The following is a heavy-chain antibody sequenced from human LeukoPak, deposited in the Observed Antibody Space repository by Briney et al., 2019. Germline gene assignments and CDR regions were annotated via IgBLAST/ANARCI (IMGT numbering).Heavy chain of an antibody. V-gene: IGHV4-61*02. CDR3: AREGYSNYVLENYFDY. D-gene: IGHD4-11*01. CDR2: IYTSGST. Sequence: PSQTLSLTCTVSGGSISSGSYNWSWLRQPAGMGLEWIGRIYTSGSTNYNPSLKSRVTISVDTSKNQFSLKLSSVTAADTAVYYCAREGYSNYVLENYFDYWGQGTLVTVSS. J-gene: IGHJ4*02. CDR1: GGSISSGSYN.